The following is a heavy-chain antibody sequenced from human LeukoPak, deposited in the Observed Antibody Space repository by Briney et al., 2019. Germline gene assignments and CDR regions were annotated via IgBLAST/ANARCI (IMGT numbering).Heavy chain of an antibody. CDR2: ITQDGSEK. CDR3: AREVYCSSTSCYTGYFQP. V-gene: IGHV3-7*01. J-gene: IGHJ1*01. D-gene: IGHD2-2*02. Sequence: GGSLRLSCAASGFTFSSYWMSWVRQAPGKGLEWVANITQDGSEKYYVDSVKGRFTISRDNAKNSLYLQMNSLRAEDTAVYYRAREVYCSSTSCYTGYFQPSGQGTLVTVST. CDR1: GFTFSSYW.